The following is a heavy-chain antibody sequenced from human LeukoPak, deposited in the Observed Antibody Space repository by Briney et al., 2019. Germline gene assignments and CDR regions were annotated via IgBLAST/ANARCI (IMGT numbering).Heavy chain of an antibody. CDR1: GFTFSSYA. CDR2: ITSSGGST. Sequence: GGSLRLSCAASGFTFSSYAMSWVRQAPGKGLEWVSTITSSGGSTYYADSVKGRFTISRDNSKNTLYLQMNSLRAEDTAVYYCAKGVGYAPFDYWGQGTLITVSS. D-gene: IGHD5-12*01. CDR3: AKGVGYAPFDY. J-gene: IGHJ4*02. V-gene: IGHV3-23*01.